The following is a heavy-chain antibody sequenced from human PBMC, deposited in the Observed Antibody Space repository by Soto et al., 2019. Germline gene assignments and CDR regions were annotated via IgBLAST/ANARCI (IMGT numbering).Heavy chain of an antibody. Sequence: GGSLRLSCTASGFTFGDYAMSWVRQAPGNGLEWVGFIRSKAYGGTTEYAASVKGRFTISRDDSKSIAYLQMNSLKTEDTAVYYCTSECECAFVYWGPGTLVSVSS. J-gene: IGHJ4*02. CDR1: GFTFGDYA. CDR3: TSECECAFVY. CDR2: IRSKAYGGTT. V-gene: IGHV3-49*04. D-gene: IGHD3-3*01.